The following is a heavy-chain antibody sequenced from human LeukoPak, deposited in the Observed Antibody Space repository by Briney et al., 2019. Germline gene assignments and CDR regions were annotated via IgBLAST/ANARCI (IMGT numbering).Heavy chain of an antibody. J-gene: IGHJ5*02. CDR3: ARVIVVEPAARIWFDP. V-gene: IGHV1-24*01. Sequence: ASVKVSCKVSGNTLTEFSIHWVRQAPGKGLEWMGGFDPESAKTIYAQNFQGRLTMTEDTSTDTAYMELSSLRSEDTAVYYCARVIVVEPAARIWFDPWGQGTLVTVSS. D-gene: IGHD2-2*01. CDR2: FDPESAKT. CDR1: GNTLTEFS.